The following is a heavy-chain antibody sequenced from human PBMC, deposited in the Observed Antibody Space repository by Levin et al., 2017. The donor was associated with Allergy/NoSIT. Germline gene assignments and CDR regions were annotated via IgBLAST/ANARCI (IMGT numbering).Heavy chain of an antibody. CDR2: IYQGGSA. Sequence: SETLSLTCGVSGGSISSGNYPWSWIRQPPGKGLEWIGYIYQGGSAYYNPSLSSRVTISVDRSKNQFSLRLNSVTAADTAMYYCASNALTGPPGAFDIWGRGTLVTVSS. V-gene: IGHV4-30-2*01. J-gene: IGHJ3*02. CDR1: GGSISSGNYP. CDR3: ASNALTGPPGAFDI.